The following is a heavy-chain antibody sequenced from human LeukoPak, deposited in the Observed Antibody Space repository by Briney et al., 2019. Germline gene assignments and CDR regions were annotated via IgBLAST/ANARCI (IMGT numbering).Heavy chain of an antibody. CDR1: GYTFTGYY. CDR2: INPNSGGT. V-gene: IGHV1-2*02. CDR3: ARPGSGYYFIDY. J-gene: IGHJ4*02. D-gene: IGHD3-22*01. Sequence: ASVKVSCKASGYTFTGYYMHWVRQAPGQGLEWMGCINPNSGGTNYAQKFQGRVTMTRDTSISTAYMELSRLRSDDTAVYYCARPGSGYYFIDYWGQGTLVTVSS.